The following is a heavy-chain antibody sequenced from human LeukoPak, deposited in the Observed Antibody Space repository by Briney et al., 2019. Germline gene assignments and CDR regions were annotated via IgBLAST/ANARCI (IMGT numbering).Heavy chain of an antibody. CDR3: ARDLWGYCTNGVCLNWFDP. D-gene: IGHD2-8*01. Sequence: GGSLRLSCAASGFTFATYVMTWVRQAPGKGLEWVSSISSSSSYIYYADSVKGRFTISRDNAKNSLYLQMNSLRAEDTAVYYCARDLWGYCTNGVCLNWFDPWGQGTLVTVSS. CDR2: ISSSSSYI. V-gene: IGHV3-21*01. J-gene: IGHJ5*02. CDR1: GFTFATYV.